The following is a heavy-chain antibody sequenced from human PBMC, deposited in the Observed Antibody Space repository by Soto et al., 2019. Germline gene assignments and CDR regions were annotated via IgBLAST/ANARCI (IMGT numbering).Heavy chain of an antibody. CDR1: GFTFSKYI. D-gene: IGHD6-13*01. J-gene: IGHJ6*02. Sequence: GGSLRLSCEASGFTFSKYILNWVRQAPGKGLEWISSISRSSSTIYYAESVKGRFTISRDNAKNSLSLEMNSLRDEDTAVYYRARTGIEASGTMYGMDVWGQGTTVTVSS. CDR3: ARTGIEASGTMYGMDV. CDR2: ISRSSSTI. V-gene: IGHV3-48*02.